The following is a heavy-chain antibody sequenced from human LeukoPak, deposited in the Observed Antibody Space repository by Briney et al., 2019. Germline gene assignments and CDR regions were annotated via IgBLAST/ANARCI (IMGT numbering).Heavy chain of an antibody. D-gene: IGHD2-2*01. V-gene: IGHV1-2*02. CDR1: GSSLMFLS. CDR2: INPNSGGT. J-gene: IGHJ3*02. CDR3: ARGTNPAEIVVVPAAISDAFDI. Sequence: GASVKVSCKVSGSSLMFLSMHWVRQAPGQGLEWMGWINPNSGGTNCAQKFQGRVTMTRDTSISTAYMELSRLRSDDTAVYYCARGTNPAEIVVVPAAISDAFDIWGQGTMVTVSS.